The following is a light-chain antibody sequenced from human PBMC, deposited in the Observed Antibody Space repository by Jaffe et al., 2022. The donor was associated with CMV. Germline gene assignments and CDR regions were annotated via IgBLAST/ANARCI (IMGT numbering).Light chain of an antibody. CDR3: SSYAGSSSYV. CDR1: NSDVGFFNL. CDR2: EVN. V-gene: IGLV2-23*02. J-gene: IGLJ1*01. Sequence: QSALTQPASVSGSPGQSITISCTGGNSDVGFFNLVSWYQQHPGKAPKLMIYEVNRRPSGVSDRFSGSKSGNTASLTISGLQAGDEADYYCSSYAGSSSYVFGTGTEVTVL.